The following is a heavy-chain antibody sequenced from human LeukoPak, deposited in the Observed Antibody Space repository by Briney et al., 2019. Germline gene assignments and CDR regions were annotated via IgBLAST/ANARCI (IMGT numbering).Heavy chain of an antibody. V-gene: IGHV1-46*01. CDR1: GYTFTSYY. CDR3: ARDDYGGNGGGPDAFDI. CDR2: INPSGGST. D-gene: IGHD4-23*01. Sequence: ASVKVSFKASGYTFTSYYMHWVRQAPGQGLEWMGIINPSGGSTSYAQKFQGRVTMTRDTSTSTVYMELSSLRSEDTAVYYCARDDYGGNGGGPDAFDIWGQGTMVTVSS. J-gene: IGHJ3*02.